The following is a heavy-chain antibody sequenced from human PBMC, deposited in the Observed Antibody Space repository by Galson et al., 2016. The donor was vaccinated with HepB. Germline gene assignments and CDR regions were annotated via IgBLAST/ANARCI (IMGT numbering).Heavy chain of an antibody. D-gene: IGHD5-12*01. J-gene: IGHJ6*02. V-gene: IGHV5-51*01. CDR1: GYTFTGFW. Sequence: QSGAEVKKPGESLRISCQGSGYTFTGFWIAWVRQMPGQGLECMGLIYPGDSDTRYAPSFQGQVTISADKSVSTAYLEWSSLKPSDSAKYYCARGSSGSFYFGIDVWGRGTTVTVS. CDR3: ARGSSGSFYFGIDV. CDR2: IYPGDSDT.